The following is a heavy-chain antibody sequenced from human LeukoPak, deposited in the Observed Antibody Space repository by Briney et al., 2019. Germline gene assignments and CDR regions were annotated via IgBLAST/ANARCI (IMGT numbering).Heavy chain of an antibody. CDR1: GFTFSSYS. J-gene: IGHJ4*02. V-gene: IGHV3-48*01. CDR3: GRAYDFSRH. Sequence: PGGSLRLSCAASGFTFSSYSMNWVRQAPGKGLEWVSYISSSSSTIYYADSVKGRFTISRDNAKNSLYLQMNSLRAGDTAVYYCGRAYDFSRHWGQGTLVTVSS. D-gene: IGHD3-3*01. CDR2: ISSSSSTI.